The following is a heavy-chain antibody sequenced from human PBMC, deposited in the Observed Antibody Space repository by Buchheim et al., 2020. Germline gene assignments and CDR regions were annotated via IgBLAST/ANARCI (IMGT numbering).Heavy chain of an antibody. Sequence: QLQLQESGPGLVKPSETVALTCTVSGGSISSSNYYWGWVRQPPGKGLEWIGSIDHSGNTYYNPSLMNRVSVSKDTSKNQFSLNLMSVTAADTAVYYCSTTLRGWFGVGDSWGRGIL. V-gene: IGHV4-39*01. CDR1: GGSISSSNYY. CDR2: IDHSGNT. CDR3: STTLRGWFGVGDS. J-gene: IGHJ4*02. D-gene: IGHD3-10*01.